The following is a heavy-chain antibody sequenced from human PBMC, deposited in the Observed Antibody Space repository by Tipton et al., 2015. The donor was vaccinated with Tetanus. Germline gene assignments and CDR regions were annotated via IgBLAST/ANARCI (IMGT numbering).Heavy chain of an antibody. CDR1: GFTFSSYG. V-gene: IGHV3-48*03. J-gene: IGHJ4*02. D-gene: IGHD3-16*02. Sequence: SLRLSCAASGFTFSSYGMSWVRQPPGKGLEWISYISSAGSPIYFADSVEGRFTISRDNAKNLLYLQMHNLRDEDTAVYYCARAPGGGSYHMDFWGQGTLVAVSS. CDR2: ISSAGSPI. CDR3: ARAPGGGSYHMDF.